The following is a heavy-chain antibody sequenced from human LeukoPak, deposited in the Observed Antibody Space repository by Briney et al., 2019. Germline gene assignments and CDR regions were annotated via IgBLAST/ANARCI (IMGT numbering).Heavy chain of an antibody. CDR1: GGSISSGSYY. CDR2: INHSGST. Sequence: SQTLSLTCTVSGGSISSGSYYWSWIRRPPGKGLEWIGEINHSGSTNYNPSLKSRVTISVDTSKNQFSLKLSSVTAADTAVYYCARRAIVVVPAAISGFDYWGQGTLVTVSS. V-gene: IGHV4-39*07. D-gene: IGHD2-2*01. CDR3: ARRAIVVVPAAISGFDY. J-gene: IGHJ4*02.